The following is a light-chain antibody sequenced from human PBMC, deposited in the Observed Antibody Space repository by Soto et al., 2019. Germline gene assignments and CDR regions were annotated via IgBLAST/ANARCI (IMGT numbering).Light chain of an antibody. V-gene: IGKV1-5*01. J-gene: IGKJ1*01. CDR2: DAS. Sequence: DIQMTQSPSTLSASVGDRVTITCRASQSISSWLAWYQQKQGKAPKLLIYDASSLESGVPSRFSGSGSATEFTLTISSLQPDDFATYYCQQYNNYWTFGQGTRVEIK. CDR3: QQYNNYWT. CDR1: QSISSW.